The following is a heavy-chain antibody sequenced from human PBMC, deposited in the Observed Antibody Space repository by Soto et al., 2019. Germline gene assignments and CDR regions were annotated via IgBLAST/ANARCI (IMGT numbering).Heavy chain of an antibody. V-gene: IGHV3-74*01. CDR1: GSTFSNDW. Sequence: HPGGSLRLSCAVSGSTFSNDWMHWVRQAPGKGLVWVSHINSDGSSTNYADFVKGRFTIARDNAKNTVYLQMNSLRAEDTAVYYCARDRSYSLDVWGQGTTATVSS. CDR3: ARDRSYSLDV. J-gene: IGHJ6*02. CDR2: INSDGSST.